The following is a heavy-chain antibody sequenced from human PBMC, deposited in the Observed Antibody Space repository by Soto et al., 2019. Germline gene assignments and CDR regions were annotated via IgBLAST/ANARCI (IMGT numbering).Heavy chain of an antibody. CDR2: IYPYDSDT. Sequence: EVQLVQSGAEVKKPGESLKISCKGSGYSFTTYWIGWVRQMPGKGLEWMGSIYPYDSDTRYSPSFQGQVTFSADESITTAYLQWTSLKASDTAMYYCARQGSKYGPNFDFWGQGTLVTVSP. J-gene: IGHJ4*02. D-gene: IGHD3-10*01. V-gene: IGHV5-51*01. CDR3: ARQGSKYGPNFDF. CDR1: GYSFTTYW.